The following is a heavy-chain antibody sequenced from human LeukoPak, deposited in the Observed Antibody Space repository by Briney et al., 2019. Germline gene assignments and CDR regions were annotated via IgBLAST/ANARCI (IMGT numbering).Heavy chain of an antibody. V-gene: IGHV1-46*01. Sequence: ASVSVPFTASGYTFTIYYMHWVRQAPGQGLGRMGILYPSSGRAHSAQRFHGRVTMPRDTSTSTVYMYLSSLRSEDTAMYYCARDPVTGSFDYWGQGTLVTVSS. CDR2: LYPSSGRA. D-gene: IGHD1-20*01. CDR1: GYTFTIYY. CDR3: ARDPVTGSFDY. J-gene: IGHJ4*02.